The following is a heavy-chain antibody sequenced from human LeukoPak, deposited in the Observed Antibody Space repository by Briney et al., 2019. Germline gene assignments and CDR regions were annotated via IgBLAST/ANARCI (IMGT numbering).Heavy chain of an antibody. CDR1: GFTVSSHY. Sequence: GGSLRLSCAASGFTVSSHYMNWVRQAPGKGLEWVSVIDSADNTYYAASVKGRFTISRDTSNNTVFLHLNSVRAEDTRVYNWASRGGYSGHDFGGGIEGYFDYWGQGTVVTVSS. CDR2: IDSADNT. D-gene: IGHD5-12*01. V-gene: IGHV3-53*01. J-gene: IGHJ4*02. CDR3: ASRGGYSGHDFGGGIEGYFDY.